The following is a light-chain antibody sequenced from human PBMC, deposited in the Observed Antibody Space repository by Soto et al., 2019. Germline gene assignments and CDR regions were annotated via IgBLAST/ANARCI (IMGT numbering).Light chain of an antibody. J-gene: IGKJ1*01. CDR2: EVS. V-gene: IGKV2-29*01. Sequence: DVVMTQTPLSLSVAPGQPASISCKSSQSLLHITGETFLFWYLQKPGQSPQLLIYEVSTRVSGVPDRFSGSGSGTEFILTISSLQSEDFAVYYCQQYNNWGTFGQGTKVDIK. CDR1: QSLLHITGETF. CDR3: QQYNNWGT.